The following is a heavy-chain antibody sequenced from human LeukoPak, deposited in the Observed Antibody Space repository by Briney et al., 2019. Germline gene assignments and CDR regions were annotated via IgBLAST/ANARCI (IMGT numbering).Heavy chain of an antibody. V-gene: IGHV3-30*18. Sequence: GRSLRLSCAASGFSFSNYGMHWVHQAPGRGLEWVAVISYDGTNKYYADSVEGRVTVSRDNSKNTLSLQMNSLRPEDTAVYYCAKDASGWYPNYYGLDVWGQGTTVTVSS. CDR2: ISYDGTNK. CDR1: GFSFSNYG. CDR3: AKDASGWYPNYYGLDV. J-gene: IGHJ6*02. D-gene: IGHD6-19*01.